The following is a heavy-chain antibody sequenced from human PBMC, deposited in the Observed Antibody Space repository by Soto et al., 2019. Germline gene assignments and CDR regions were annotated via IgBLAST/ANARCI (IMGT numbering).Heavy chain of an antibody. CDR2: IYYSENT. CDR1: GGSVSSGDYY. CDR3: ARDQWAMVRGVIINYFDY. J-gene: IGHJ4*02. D-gene: IGHD3-10*01. V-gene: IGHV4-30-4*01. Sequence: QVQLQESGPGLVKPSQTLSLTCTVSGGSVSSGDYYWSWIRQPPGKGLEWIGYIYYSENTYYNPSLKIRVTISADTSKNQFSLKLSSVTAADTAVYYCARDQWAMVRGVIINYFDYWGQGTLVTVSS.